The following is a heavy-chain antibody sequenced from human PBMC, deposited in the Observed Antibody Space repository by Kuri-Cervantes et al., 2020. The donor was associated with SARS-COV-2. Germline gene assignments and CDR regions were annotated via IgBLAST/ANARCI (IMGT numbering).Heavy chain of an antibody. Sequence: SETLSLTCAVSGGSMSDYYWTWIRQPPGKGLEWIGYISDSGSTKYNPSLKSRVTISVDTSKNQVSLKLSSVTAADTAVYYCARANIVVVPAALGAIIYYYYYMDVWGKGTPVTVSS. J-gene: IGHJ6*03. CDR3: ARANIVVVPAALGAIIYYYYYMDV. CDR2: ISDSGST. D-gene: IGHD2-2*01. CDR1: GGSMSDYY. V-gene: IGHV4-59*01.